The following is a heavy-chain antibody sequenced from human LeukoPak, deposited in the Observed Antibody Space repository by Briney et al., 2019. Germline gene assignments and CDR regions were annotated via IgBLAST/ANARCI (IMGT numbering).Heavy chain of an antibody. CDR2: INHSGTT. Sequence: SETLSLTCAVYGGSFSGYYWSWIRQPPGKGQEWIAEINHSGTTNYNPSLKSRVTISVDTSKNQFSLKLNSVTAADTAVYYCARGQTSVVTAIPYYFDYWGRGTLVTVSS. J-gene: IGHJ4*02. CDR1: GGSFSGYY. V-gene: IGHV4-34*01. D-gene: IGHD2-21*02. CDR3: ARGQTSVVTAIPYYFDY.